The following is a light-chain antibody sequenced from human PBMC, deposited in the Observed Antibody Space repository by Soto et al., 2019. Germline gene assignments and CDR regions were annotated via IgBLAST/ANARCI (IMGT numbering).Light chain of an antibody. CDR2: GNT. V-gene: IGLV1-40*01. CDR1: SSNIGAGYD. J-gene: IGLJ3*02. Sequence: QSVLTQPPSASGAPGQRVTISCTGSSSNIGAGYDVHWYQQLPGTAPKLLIFGNTNRPSGVPDRFSGSKSGTSASLAITGLQADDEADYYCQSYDSSLSVVFGGGTKVTVL. CDR3: QSYDSSLSVV.